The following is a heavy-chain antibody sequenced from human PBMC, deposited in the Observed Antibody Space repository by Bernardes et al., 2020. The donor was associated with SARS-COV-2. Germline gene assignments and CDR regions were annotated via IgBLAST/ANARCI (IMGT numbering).Heavy chain of an antibody. Sequence: ASVKDSCKVSGYTLSALSIHWVRQAPEKGLVWMGGVDPADDTKRYAQKFQGRVTMTEDTSTDTAYMELSSLRSEDTAVYFCATVGPGGSYDYWGLGTLVTVSS. J-gene: IGHJ4*02. CDR2: VDPADDTK. V-gene: IGHV1-24*01. CDR1: GYTLSALS. D-gene: IGHD1-26*01. CDR3: ATVGPGGSYDY.